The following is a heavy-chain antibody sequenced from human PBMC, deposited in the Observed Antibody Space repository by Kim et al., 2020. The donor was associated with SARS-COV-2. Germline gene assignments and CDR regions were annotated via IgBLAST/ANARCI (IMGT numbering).Heavy chain of an antibody. Sequence: SETLSLTCAVYGGSFSGYYWSWIRQPPGKGLEWIGEINHSGSTNYNPSLKSRVTISVDTSKNQFSLKLSSVTAADTAVYYCARGGVGDYYGSGSYYDNYGMDVGGQGPTVTVSS. J-gene: IGHJ6*02. CDR1: GGSFSGYY. CDR2: INHSGST. D-gene: IGHD3-10*01. V-gene: IGHV4-34*01. CDR3: ARGGVGDYYGSGSYYDNYGMDV.